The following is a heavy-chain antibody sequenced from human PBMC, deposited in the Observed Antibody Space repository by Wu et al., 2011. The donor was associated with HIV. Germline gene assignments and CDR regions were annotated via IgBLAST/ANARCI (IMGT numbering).Heavy chain of an antibody. J-gene: IGHJ4*02. Sequence: QVQLMQSGAEAKKPGASVKVSCKASGYNFAGHLIHWVRQAPGQGPEWMGRIITANGDTKFARKFQGRVTLTRDTLITTTYMELTRLTSDDTAVYYCVRDGGGEFIFDNWGQGTLVTVSS. CDR1: GYNFAGHL. CDR2: IITANGDT. V-gene: IGHV1-2*06. D-gene: IGHD3-16*01. CDR3: VRDGGGEFIFDN.